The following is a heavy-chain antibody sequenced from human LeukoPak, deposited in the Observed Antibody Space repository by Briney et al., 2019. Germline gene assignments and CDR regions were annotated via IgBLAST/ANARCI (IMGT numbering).Heavy chain of an antibody. CDR1: GYTFTSYG. Sequence: ASVKVSCKASGYTFTSYGISRVRQAPGQGLEWMGWISAYNGNTNYAQKFQGRVTITADKSTSTAYMELSSLRSEDTAVYYCARDHRPLFYGGTTWGQGTLVTVSS. CDR3: ARDHRPLFYGGTT. V-gene: IGHV1-18*01. CDR2: ISAYNGNT. J-gene: IGHJ5*02. D-gene: IGHD4-23*01.